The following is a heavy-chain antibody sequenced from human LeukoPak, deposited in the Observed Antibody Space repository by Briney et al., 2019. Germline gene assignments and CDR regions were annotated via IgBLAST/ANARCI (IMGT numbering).Heavy chain of an antibody. V-gene: IGHV4-34*01. Sequence: KPSGTPSLTCAVYGGSFSGYYWSWIRQPPGKGPEWIGEINHSGSTDYNPSLKSRVTISVDTSKNQFSLKLSSVTAADTAVYYCARTRGMSYWGQGTLVTVSS. J-gene: IGHJ4*02. CDR1: GGSFSGYY. CDR2: INHSGST. CDR3: ARTRGMSY. D-gene: IGHD3-16*01.